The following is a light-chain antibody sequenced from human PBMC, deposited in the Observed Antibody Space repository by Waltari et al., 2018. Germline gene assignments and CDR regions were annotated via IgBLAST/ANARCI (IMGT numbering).Light chain of an antibody. Sequence: ELVMTPSPATLSVSPGERATPSRRASQSGSSNLAWYQQEPGQAPRLLMYDASTRATGIPARFSGSGSGAEFTLTISSLQPEDFAVYFCQQYNNFHTFGPGTKREIK. J-gene: IGKJ2*01. CDR2: DAS. CDR3: QQYNNFHT. CDR1: QSGSSN. V-gene: IGKV3-15*01.